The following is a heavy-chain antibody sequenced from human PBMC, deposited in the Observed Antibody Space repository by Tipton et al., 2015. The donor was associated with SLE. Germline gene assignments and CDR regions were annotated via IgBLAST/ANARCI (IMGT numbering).Heavy chain of an antibody. CDR2: ISAYNGNT. CDR1: GYTFTNYN. V-gene: IGHV1-18*04. CDR3: AVEPGSIAALRGDY. D-gene: IGHD6-6*01. Sequence: QSGAEVKKPGASVKVSCKASGYTFTNYNINWVRQAPGQGLEWMGWISAYNGNTNYAQKLQGRVTMTTDTSTSTAYMELRSLRSDDTAVYYCAVEPGSIAALRGDYWGQGTLVTVSS. J-gene: IGHJ4*02.